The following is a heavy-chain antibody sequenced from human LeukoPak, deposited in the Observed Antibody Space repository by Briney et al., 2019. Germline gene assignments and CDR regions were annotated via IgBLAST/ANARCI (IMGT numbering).Heavy chain of an antibody. D-gene: IGHD3-10*01. CDR2: INTETGNP. J-gene: IGHJ4*02. V-gene: IGHV7-4-1*02. CDR1: GYTFISYA. CDR3: ARGGYYGGSGTYGFFDH. Sequence: GASVKVSCKASGYTFISYAMNWVRQAPGQGLEWMGWINTETGNPTYAQGFTGQFVFSVDTSVNTAYLQISSLRTEDTAVYYCARGGYYGGSGTYGFFDHWGQGSLVTVSS.